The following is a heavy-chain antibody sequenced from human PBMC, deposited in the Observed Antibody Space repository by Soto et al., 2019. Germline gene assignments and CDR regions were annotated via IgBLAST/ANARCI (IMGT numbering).Heavy chain of an antibody. D-gene: IGHD3-22*01. CDR3: ARERGDDYYDSSGYYYMGAFDI. J-gene: IGHJ3*02. Sequence: PSETLSLTCAVYGETFSGYYWSWIRQPPGQGLEWFGYINPSGSTNYNPSLKSRLTISVDTSKNQFSLKLNSVTAADTAVYYCARERGDDYYDSSGYYYMGAFDIWGQGTTVTVS. CDR1: GETFSGYY. CDR2: INPSGST. V-gene: IGHV4-34*09.